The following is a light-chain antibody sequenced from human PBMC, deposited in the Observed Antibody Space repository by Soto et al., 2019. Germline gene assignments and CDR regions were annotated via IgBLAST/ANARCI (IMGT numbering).Light chain of an antibody. CDR3: QQFSTYPYT. Sequence: DIQMTQSPSTLSASVGDRVTITCRASRDISNYLAWYHQKPGKAPKLLIYRASSLESGVPSRFSGRGSATEFTRTISSLQPDDFATYYCQQFSTYPYTFGQGTKLEIK. CDR2: RAS. V-gene: IGKV1-5*03. CDR1: RDISNY. J-gene: IGKJ2*01.